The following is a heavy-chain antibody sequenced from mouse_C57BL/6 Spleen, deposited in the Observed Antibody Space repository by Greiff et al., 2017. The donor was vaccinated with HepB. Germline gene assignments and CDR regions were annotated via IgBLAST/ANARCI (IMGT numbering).Heavy chain of an antibody. CDR3: ASNYGYPGWFAY. J-gene: IGHJ3*01. CDR1: GYTFTSYW. Sequence: QVQLQQPGAELVKPGASVKMSCKASGYTFTSYWITWVKQRPGQGLEWIGDIYPGSGSTNYNEKFKSKATLTVDTSSSTAYMQLSSLTSEDSAVYYCASNYGYPGWFAYWGQGTLVTVSA. V-gene: IGHV1-55*01. D-gene: IGHD2-2*01. CDR2: IYPGSGST.